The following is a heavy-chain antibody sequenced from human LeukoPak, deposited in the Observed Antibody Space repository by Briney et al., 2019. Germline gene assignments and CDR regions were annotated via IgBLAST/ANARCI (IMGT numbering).Heavy chain of an antibody. J-gene: IGHJ4*02. CDR3: AKGAYYYDSSGYYRLDY. CDR2: ISYDGSNK. CDR1: GFTFSSYG. V-gene: IGHV3-30*18. Sequence: PGRSLRLSCAASGFTFSSYGMHWVRQAPGKGLEWVAVISYDGSNKYYADSVKGRSTISRDNSKNTLYLQMNSLRAEDTAVYYCAKGAYYYDSSGYYRLDYWGQGTLVTVSS. D-gene: IGHD3-22*01.